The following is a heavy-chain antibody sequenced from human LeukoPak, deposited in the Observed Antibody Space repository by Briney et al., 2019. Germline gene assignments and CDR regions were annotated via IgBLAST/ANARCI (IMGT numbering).Heavy chain of an antibody. D-gene: IGHD2-2*02. CDR2: ISGSGGST. V-gene: IGHV3-23*01. CDR3: AKMGCSSTSCYSWFDP. CDR1: GFTFSSYA. J-gene: IGHJ5*02. Sequence: GGSLRLSCAASGFTFSSYAMSWVRQAPGKGLEWLSAISGSGGSTYYADSVKGRFTISRDNSKNTLYLQMNSLRAEDTAVYYCAKMGCSSTSCYSWFDPWGQGTLVTVSS.